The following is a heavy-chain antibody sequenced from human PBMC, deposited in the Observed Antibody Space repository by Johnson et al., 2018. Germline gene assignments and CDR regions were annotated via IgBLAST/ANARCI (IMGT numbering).Heavy chain of an antibody. CDR1: GFTFSSYA. Sequence: QVQLVESGGGVVQPGRSLRLSCAASGFTFSSYAMHWVRQAPGKGLEWVAVISYDGSNKYYADSVKGRFTISRDNSKNTLYLQMNGLRDEDPAVYYCAKGPIVSPPASYYFDSWGQGTLVTVSS. V-gene: IGHV3-30-3*01. D-gene: IGHD5/OR15-5a*01. J-gene: IGHJ4*02. CDR2: ISYDGSNK. CDR3: AKGPIVSPPASYYFDS.